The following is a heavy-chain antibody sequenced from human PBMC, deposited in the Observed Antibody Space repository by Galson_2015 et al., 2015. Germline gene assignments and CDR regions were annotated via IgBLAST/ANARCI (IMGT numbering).Heavy chain of an antibody. J-gene: IGHJ6*02. CDR1: GFTFSSYR. D-gene: IGHD2-2*01. CDR2: ISSSSSTI. V-gene: IGHV3-48*02. CDR3: ARRGLVVPAATNYYYYGMDV. Sequence: SLRLSCAASGFTFSSYRMNWVRQAPGKGLEWVSYISSSSSTIYYADSVKGRFTTSRDNAKNSLYLQMNSLRDEDTAVYYCARRGLVVPAATNYYYYGMDVRGQGTTVTVSS.